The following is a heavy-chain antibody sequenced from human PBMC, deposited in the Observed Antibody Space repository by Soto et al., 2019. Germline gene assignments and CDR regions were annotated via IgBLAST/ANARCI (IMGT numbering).Heavy chain of an antibody. D-gene: IGHD3-22*01. Sequence: VQLVESGGGEVQPGRSLRLSCAASGFKYTDFALHWVRQAPGKGLEWVAIISYDGSDKYYADSVKGRFVISRDNPKNTLYLEMNSLRPEDTAVYFCAGRAWDSYYAIDVWGQGTRGTVFS. CDR3: AGRAWDSYYAIDV. CDR2: ISYDGSDK. J-gene: IGHJ6*02. CDR1: GFKYTDFA. V-gene: IGHV3-30*09.